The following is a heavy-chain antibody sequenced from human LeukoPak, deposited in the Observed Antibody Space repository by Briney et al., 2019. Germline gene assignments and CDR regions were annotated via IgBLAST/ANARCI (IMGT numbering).Heavy chain of an antibody. V-gene: IGHV4-34*01. CDR2: INHSGST. D-gene: IGHD6-19*01. CDR1: GGSFSGYY. CDR3: ARIIAVAGRLDY. Sequence: SETLSLTCAVYGGSFSGYYWSWIRQPPGKGLEWIGEINHSGSTNYNPSLKSRVTISVDTSKNQFSLKLSSVTAADTAVYYRARIIAVAGRLDYWGQGTLVTVSS. J-gene: IGHJ4*02.